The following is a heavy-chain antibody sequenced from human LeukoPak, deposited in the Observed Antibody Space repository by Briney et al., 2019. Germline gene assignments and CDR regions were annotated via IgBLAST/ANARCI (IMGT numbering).Heavy chain of an antibody. D-gene: IGHD3-22*01. V-gene: IGHV1-18*01. Sequence: ASVTVSCRAFGDTFTRYGISWGRQAPGQGLEWMGWISAYNGNTNYAQKLQGKVTMTTDTSTSTAYMELRSLRSDDTAVYYCAREPSYYDSSGSRFDYWGQGTLVTVSS. J-gene: IGHJ4*02. CDR1: GDTFTRYG. CDR3: AREPSYYDSSGSRFDY. CDR2: ISAYNGNT.